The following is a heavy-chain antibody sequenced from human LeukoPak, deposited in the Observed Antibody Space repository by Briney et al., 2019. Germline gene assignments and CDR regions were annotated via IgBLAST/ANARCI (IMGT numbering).Heavy chain of an antibody. V-gene: IGHV1-69*04. D-gene: IGHD3-22*01. CDR1: GGTFSSYA. CDR2: IIPILGIA. J-gene: IGHJ6*02. Sequence: ASVKVSCKASGGTFSSYAISWVRQAPGQGLEWMGRIIPILGIANYAQKFQGRVTITADKSTSTAYMELSSLRSEDTAVYYCAREHLDYYDSSGYYVSYYYGMDVWGQGTTVTVSS. CDR3: AREHLDYYDSSGYYVSYYYGMDV.